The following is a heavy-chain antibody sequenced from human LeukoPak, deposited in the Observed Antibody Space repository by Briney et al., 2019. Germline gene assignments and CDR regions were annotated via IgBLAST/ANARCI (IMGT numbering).Heavy chain of an antibody. Sequence: ASVKVSCKASGYTFTSYGISWVRQAPGQGLEWMGWISAYNGNTNYAQKLQGRVTMTTDTSTSTAYMELRSLRSDDTAVYYCARDLPQYDFWSGYYEVGIDYWGQGTLVTVSS. CDR1: GYTFTSYG. CDR3: ARDLPQYDFWSGYYEVGIDY. D-gene: IGHD3-3*01. V-gene: IGHV1-18*01. CDR2: ISAYNGNT. J-gene: IGHJ4*02.